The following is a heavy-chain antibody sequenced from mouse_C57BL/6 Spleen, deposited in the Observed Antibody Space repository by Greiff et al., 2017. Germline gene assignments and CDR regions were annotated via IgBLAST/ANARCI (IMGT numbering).Heavy chain of an antibody. Sequence: VQLQQSGPELVKPGASVKISCKASGYTFTDYYMNWVKQSHGKSLEWIGDINPNNGGASYNQKFKGKATLTVDKSSSTAYMELRGLTSEDSAVYYCARVGYSNYYAMDYWGQGTSVTVSS. J-gene: IGHJ4*01. CDR1: GYTFTDYY. D-gene: IGHD2-5*01. CDR2: INPNNGGA. V-gene: IGHV1-26*01. CDR3: ARVGYSNYYAMDY.